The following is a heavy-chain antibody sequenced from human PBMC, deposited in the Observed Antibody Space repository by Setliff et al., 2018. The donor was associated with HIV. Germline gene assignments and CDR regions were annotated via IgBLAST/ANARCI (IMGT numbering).Heavy chain of an antibody. V-gene: IGHV4-39*02. Sequence: PSETLSLTCTVSGGSISSSSNYWGWIRQPPGKGLEWIGNIYYSGSTYYNPSLRSRVTISVDTSKNHFSLKLSSVTAADTAVFYCARVPFTTGFDYWGQGILVTVSS. CDR2: IYYSGST. J-gene: IGHJ4*02. CDR1: GGSISSSSNY. CDR3: ARVPFTTGFDY. D-gene: IGHD3-3*01.